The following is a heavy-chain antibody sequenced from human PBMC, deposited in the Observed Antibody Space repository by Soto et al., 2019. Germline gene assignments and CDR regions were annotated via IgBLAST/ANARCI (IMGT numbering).Heavy chain of an antibody. V-gene: IGHV2-5*02. CDR1: GFSLTTSGVG. CDR3: AHRVLRAVFGLVTTTAIYFDF. D-gene: IGHD3-3*01. Sequence: QITLNESGPTVVRPTETLTLTCRFSGFSLTTSGVGVGWIRQSPGKAPAWLALIYWDDDKRYSASLKSRLTITNDASKNQVVLTLSDLDPTDTATYYCAHRVLRAVFGLVTTTAIYFDFWGQGTPVAVSS. CDR2: IYWDDDK. J-gene: IGHJ4*02.